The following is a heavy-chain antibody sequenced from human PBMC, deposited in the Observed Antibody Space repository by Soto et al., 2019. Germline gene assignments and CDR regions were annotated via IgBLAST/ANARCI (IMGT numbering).Heavy chain of an antibody. CDR1: GYTFTSYA. D-gene: IGHD2-21*02. CDR3: ARSIVVVTALDY. Sequence: VKVSCKASGYTFTSYAMHWVRQAPGQRLEWMGWINAGNGNTKYSQKFQGRVTITRDTSASTAYMELSSLRSEDTAVYYCARSIVVVTALDYWGQGTLVTVSS. CDR2: INAGNGNT. J-gene: IGHJ4*02. V-gene: IGHV1-3*01.